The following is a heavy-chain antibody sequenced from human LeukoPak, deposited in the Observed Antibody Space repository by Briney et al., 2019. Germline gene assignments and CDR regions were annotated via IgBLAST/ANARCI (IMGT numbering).Heavy chain of an antibody. CDR3: ATKQWLAPPPDS. J-gene: IGHJ4*02. V-gene: IGHV3-74*01. Sequence: GGSLRLSCAASGFTFSKYWMLWVRQAPGKGLESVSRINTDGTATTYADSVKGRFTVSRDNADNTMFLQMNSVRDEDTAGYYCATKQWLAPPPDSWGQGTPVTVSS. CDR2: INTDGTAT. D-gene: IGHD6-19*01. CDR1: GFTFSKYW.